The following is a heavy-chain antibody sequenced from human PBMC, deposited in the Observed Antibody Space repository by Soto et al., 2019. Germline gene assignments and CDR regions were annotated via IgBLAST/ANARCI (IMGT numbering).Heavy chain of an antibody. D-gene: IGHD2-21*02. CDR2: IRKKINNYTT. CDR3: AREGIADSGAFDI. V-gene: IGHV3-72*01. J-gene: IGHJ3*02. Sequence: EVQLVESGGGLVQPGGSLRLSCAASGTTFSDHYMDWVRKAPGKGLEWVGRIRKKINNYTTKYAASVKGRFTISRDDSKNSLYLQMNSLNTEDTAVYYCAREGIADSGAFDIWGQGAMVTVSS. CDR1: GTTFSDHY.